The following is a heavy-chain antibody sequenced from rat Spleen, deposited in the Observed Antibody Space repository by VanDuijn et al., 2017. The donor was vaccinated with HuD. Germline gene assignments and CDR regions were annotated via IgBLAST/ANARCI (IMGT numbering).Heavy chain of an antibody. CDR2: INSAGNT. D-gene: IGHD1-12*01. CDR1: GYSFTSSYR. J-gene: IGHJ3*01. CDR3: ARGYYVAFAY. V-gene: IGHV3-3*01. Sequence: EVQLQESGPGLVKPSQSLSLTCSVTGYSFTSSYRWNWIRKFPGNKLEWMGHINSAGNTNYNPSLKSRISITRDTSKNQFFLQVDSVTTEDTATYYCARGYYVAFAYWGQGTLVTLSS.